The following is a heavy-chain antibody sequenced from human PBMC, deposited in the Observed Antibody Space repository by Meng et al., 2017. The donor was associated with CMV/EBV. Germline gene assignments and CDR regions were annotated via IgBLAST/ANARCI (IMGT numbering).Heavy chain of an antibody. V-gene: IGHV4-34*01. D-gene: IGHD6-13*01. Sequence: SCKASGGTFSSYAISWVRQAPGQGLEWMGEINHSGSTNYNPSLKSRVTISVDTSKNQFSLKLSSVTAADTAVYYCARRRTSSGYSSSWSGYNWFDPWGQGTLVTVSS. CDR1: GGTFSSYA. CDR2: INHSGST. J-gene: IGHJ5*02. CDR3: ARRRTSSGYSSSWSGYNWFDP.